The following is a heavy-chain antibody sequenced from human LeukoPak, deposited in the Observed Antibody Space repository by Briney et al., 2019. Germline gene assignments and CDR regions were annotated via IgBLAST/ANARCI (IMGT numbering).Heavy chain of an antibody. D-gene: IGHD3-22*01. CDR2: IYYSGST. CDR3: ARGVDDSSGYSYPDY. J-gene: IGHJ4*02. CDR1: GCTISSYY. V-gene: IGHV4-59*01. Sequence: SETLSLTCTVSGCTISSYYLSWIRQPPGKGLEWIGYIYYSGSTNYNPSLKSRVTISVDTSKNQFSLKLSSVTAADTAVDYCARGVDDSSGYSYPDYWGQGTLVTVSS.